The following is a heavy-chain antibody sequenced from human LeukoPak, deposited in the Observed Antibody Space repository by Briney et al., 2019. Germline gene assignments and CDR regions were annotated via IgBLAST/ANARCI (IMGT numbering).Heavy chain of an antibody. Sequence: PSQTLSLTCAVSGGSISSGGYSWSWIRQPPGKGLEWIGYIYHSGSTYYNPTLKSRVTISVDRSKNQFSLKLSSVTAADTAVYYCAREGSDYCSGGSCYLGRFDPWGQGTLVTVSS. CDR3: AREGSDYCSGGSCYLGRFDP. CDR1: GGSISSGGYS. V-gene: IGHV4-30-2*01. J-gene: IGHJ5*02. CDR2: IYHSGST. D-gene: IGHD2-15*01.